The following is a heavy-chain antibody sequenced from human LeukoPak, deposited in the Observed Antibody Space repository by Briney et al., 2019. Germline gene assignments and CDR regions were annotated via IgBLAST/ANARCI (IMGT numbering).Heavy chain of an antibody. V-gene: IGHV3-64*01. CDR1: GFTLSRDA. J-gene: IGHJ4*02. CDR2: ISSNGGTT. CDR3: ARSSGHGYYFDY. Sequence: PGGSLRLSCAASGFTLSRDAMHWVRQAPGKGLEYVSAISSNGGTTHYGNSVKGRFTISSDNCKNTLYLQMGSLRAEDMAVYFCARSSGHGYYFDYWGQGTLVTVSS. D-gene: IGHD3-22*01.